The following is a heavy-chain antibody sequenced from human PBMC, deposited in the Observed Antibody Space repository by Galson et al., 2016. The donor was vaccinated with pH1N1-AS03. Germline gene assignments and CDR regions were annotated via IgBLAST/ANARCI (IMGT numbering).Heavy chain of an antibody. Sequence: SLRLSCAASGFTFSDFAMHWVRQAPGKGLDWVANINRDGSEKDFLDSVKGRFTISRDDASNSLYLQMNSLRAEDTAMYYCAREIHFSGPLDYWDQGTLVTVSS. CDR1: GFTFSDFA. V-gene: IGHV3-7*01. CDR3: AREIHFSGPLDY. D-gene: IGHD6-19*01. J-gene: IGHJ4*02. CDR2: INRDGSEK.